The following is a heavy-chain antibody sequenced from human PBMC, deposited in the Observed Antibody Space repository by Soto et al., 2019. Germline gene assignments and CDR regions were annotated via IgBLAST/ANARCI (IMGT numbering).Heavy chain of an antibody. Sequence: GGSLRLSCAASGFTFTDYDMHWVRQATGKGLEWVSVITTGGGTYFPGSVRGRFTVSRENAKNSLYLQMNSLRAEDTAVYYCARGRDSALYYFDYWGQGTLVTVSS. CDR2: ITTGGGT. V-gene: IGHV3-13*01. CDR1: GFTFTDYD. CDR3: ARGRDSALYYFDY. J-gene: IGHJ4*02. D-gene: IGHD2-21*01.